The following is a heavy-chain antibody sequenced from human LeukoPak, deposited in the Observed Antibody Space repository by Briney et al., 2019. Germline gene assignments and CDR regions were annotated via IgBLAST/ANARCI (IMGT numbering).Heavy chain of an antibody. D-gene: IGHD3-3*01. CDR2: IIPILGIA. CDR1: GGTFSSYA. CDR3: ARIFGVVTRGGMDV. Sequence: ASVKVSCKASGGTFSSYAISWVRQAPGQGLEWMGRIIPILGIANYAQKFQGRVTITADKSTSTAYMELSSLRSEDTAVYYCARIFGVVTRGGMDVWGQGITVTVSS. V-gene: IGHV1-69*04. J-gene: IGHJ6*02.